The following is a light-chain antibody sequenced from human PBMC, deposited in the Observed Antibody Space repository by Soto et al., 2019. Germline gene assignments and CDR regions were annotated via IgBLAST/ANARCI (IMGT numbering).Light chain of an antibody. CDR1: QSISSSY. J-gene: IGKJ4*01. Sequence: TQSPSTLSASVGDRVTITCRASQSISSSYLAWYQQKPGQAPRLLIYDASSRATGIPDRFSGGGSGTDFTLTISRLEPEDFAVYYCQQFSSYPLTFGGGTKVDIK. CDR2: DAS. V-gene: IGKV3-20*01. CDR3: QQFSSYPLT.